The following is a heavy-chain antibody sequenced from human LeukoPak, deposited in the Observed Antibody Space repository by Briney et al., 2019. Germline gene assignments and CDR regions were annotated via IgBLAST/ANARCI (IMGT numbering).Heavy chain of an antibody. CDR3: ATCSYGSGYYYMDV. V-gene: IGHV3-48*01. CDR1: GFTFSSYS. J-gene: IGHJ6*03. D-gene: IGHD3-10*01. CDR2: ISSSSSTI. Sequence: GGSLRLSCAASGFTFSSYSMNWVRQAPGRGLECVSYISSSSSTIYYADSVKGRVTISRDNAKNSLYLQMNSMIAEDTAAYYCATCSYGSGYYYMDVWGKGTTVTVSS.